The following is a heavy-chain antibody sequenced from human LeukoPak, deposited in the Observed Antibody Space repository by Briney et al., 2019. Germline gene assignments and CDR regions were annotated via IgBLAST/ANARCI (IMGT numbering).Heavy chain of an antibody. CDR2: ISYDGSDK. J-gene: IGHJ6*02. V-gene: IGHV3-30-3*01. CDR1: GFIFSSYA. CDR3: ARGGDYGRPLLDYGMDV. D-gene: IGHD3-16*01. Sequence: PGGSLRLSCAASGFIFSSYAMHWVRQAPGKGLEWVALISYDGSDKYYADSVKGRFTISRDNSKNTLYLQMNSLRAEDTAVYYCARGGDYGRPLLDYGMDVWGQGTTVTVSS.